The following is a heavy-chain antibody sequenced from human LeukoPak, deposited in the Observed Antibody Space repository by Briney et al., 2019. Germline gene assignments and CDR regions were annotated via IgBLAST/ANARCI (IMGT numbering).Heavy chain of an antibody. Sequence: SETLSLTCAVYGGSFNGYYWSWIRQPPGKGLEWIGEINHSGSTNYNPSLKSRVTISVDTSKNQFSLKLSSVTAADTAVYYCARGDRDTAMVGPYFYYGMDVWGQGTTVTVSS. CDR2: INHSGST. J-gene: IGHJ6*02. V-gene: IGHV4-34*01. CDR1: GGSFNGYY. D-gene: IGHD5-18*01. CDR3: ARGDRDTAMVGPYFYYGMDV.